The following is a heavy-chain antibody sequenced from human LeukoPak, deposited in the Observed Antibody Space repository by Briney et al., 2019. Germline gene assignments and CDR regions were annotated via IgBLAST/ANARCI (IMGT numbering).Heavy chain of an antibody. Sequence: PGGSLRLSCAAAGFTFSNYAMTWVRQAPGRGLEWVSSISGSGGSTYYADSVKGRFTISRDNSKNTLYLQMNSLRAEDTAVYYCAKDPYYYDSSGPTGFDYWGQGTLVTVSS. J-gene: IGHJ4*02. CDR3: AKDPYYYDSSGPTGFDY. CDR2: ISGSGGST. D-gene: IGHD3-22*01. V-gene: IGHV3-23*01. CDR1: GFTFSNYA.